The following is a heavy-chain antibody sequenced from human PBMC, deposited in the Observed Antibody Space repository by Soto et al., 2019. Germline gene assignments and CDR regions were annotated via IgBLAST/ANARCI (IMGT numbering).Heavy chain of an antibody. CDR1: GFTLNTYA. CDR3: ARISSNSCTDD. CDR2: ICAERAGT. V-gene: IGHV3-23*01. J-gene: IGHJ4*02. D-gene: IGHD2-2*01. Sequence: PGRSLRLSCAASGFTLNTYAMNWVRRTVGKGLVWGSAICAERAGTCYADSAENRFTISRDNSKNTFSLDMDGLRAEDKAIFSCARISSNSCTDDWGQGTLVTVSS.